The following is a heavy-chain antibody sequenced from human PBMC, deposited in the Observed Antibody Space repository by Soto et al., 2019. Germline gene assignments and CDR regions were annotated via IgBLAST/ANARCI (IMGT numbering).Heavy chain of an antibody. V-gene: IGHV3-66*01. CDR1: GFTVSSNY. D-gene: IGHD3-22*01. CDR2: IYSGGTT. J-gene: IGHJ4*02. Sequence: GGSLRLSCAASGFTVSSNYMSWVRQAPGKGLEWVSVIYSGGTTYYADSVKGRFTISRDNSKNTLYLQMNSLRAEDTAVYYCARASRNYYDSSGYLYYFAYWGQGTLVTVSS. CDR3: ARASRNYYDSSGYLYYFAY.